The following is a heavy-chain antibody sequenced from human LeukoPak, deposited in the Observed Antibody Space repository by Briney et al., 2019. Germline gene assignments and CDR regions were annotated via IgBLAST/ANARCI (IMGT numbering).Heavy chain of an antibody. D-gene: IGHD3-3*01. Sequence: GGSLRLSCTASSFTFSNAYMNWVRQAPGKGLEWVGRIKSKTNGATTDYAAPVKGRFTISRDDSKNTLYLQMDSLKTEDTAVYYCTTPITISGVIINNGFDIWGRGTMVTVPS. CDR3: TTPITISGVIINNGFDI. CDR2: IKSKTNGATT. CDR1: SFTFSNAY. J-gene: IGHJ3*02. V-gene: IGHV3-15*07.